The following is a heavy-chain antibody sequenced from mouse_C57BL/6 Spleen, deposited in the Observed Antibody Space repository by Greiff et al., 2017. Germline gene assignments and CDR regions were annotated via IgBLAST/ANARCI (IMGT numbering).Heavy chain of an antibody. CDR2: ISYDGSN. CDR3: ARGGFFDY. J-gene: IGHJ2*01. V-gene: IGHV3-6*01. CDR1: GYSITSGYY. Sequence: VQLQQSGPGLVKHSQSLSLTCSVTGYSITSGYYWNWIRQFPGNKLEWMGYISYDGSNNYNPSLKNRISITRDTSKNQFFLKLNSVTTEDTATYYCARGGFFDYWGQGTTLTVSS.